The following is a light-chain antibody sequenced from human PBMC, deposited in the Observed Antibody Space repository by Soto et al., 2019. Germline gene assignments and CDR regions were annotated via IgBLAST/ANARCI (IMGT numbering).Light chain of an antibody. V-gene: IGKV1-5*03. Sequence: DIQMTQSPSTLSGSVGDRGTITCRASQTISSWLAWYQQKPGKAPKLLIYKASTLKSGVPSRFRGSGSGTDFTLTISGLQPEDFEAYYCQQLRSYPSTFGGGTKVDIK. CDR3: QQLRSYPST. CDR2: KAS. CDR1: QTISSW. J-gene: IGKJ4*01.